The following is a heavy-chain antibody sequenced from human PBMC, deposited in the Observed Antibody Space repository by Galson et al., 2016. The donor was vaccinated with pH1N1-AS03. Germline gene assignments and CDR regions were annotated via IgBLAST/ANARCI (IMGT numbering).Heavy chain of an antibody. D-gene: IGHD4-17*01. CDR1: RLTVSSNY. CDR3: AREAVSRYWYFDL. J-gene: IGHJ2*01. V-gene: IGHV3-53*04. CDR2: LYSGGSA. Sequence: SLRLSCAASRLTVSSNYMSWVRQAPGKGPEWVSVLYSGGSAYYADSLKGRFTISRPNSKNTRYLQMNSLSAEDTAVYYCAREAVSRYWYFDLWGRGTLVTVSS.